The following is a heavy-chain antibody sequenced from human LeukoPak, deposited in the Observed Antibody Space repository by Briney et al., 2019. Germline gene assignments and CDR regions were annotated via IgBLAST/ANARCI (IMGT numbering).Heavy chain of an antibody. V-gene: IGHV4-59*08. CDR1: GGSISSYY. D-gene: IGHD1-14*01. J-gene: IGHJ6*02. CDR3: ARQRGSSPGSYCYYYGLDV. CDR2: IYYSGST. Sequence: SETLSLTCTVSGGSISSYYRSWIRQPPGKGLEWIGHIYYSGSTNYNPSLKSRVSISIDTSKNQFSLKLSSVTAADTALYYCARQRGSSPGSYCYYYGLDVWGQGTTVTVSS.